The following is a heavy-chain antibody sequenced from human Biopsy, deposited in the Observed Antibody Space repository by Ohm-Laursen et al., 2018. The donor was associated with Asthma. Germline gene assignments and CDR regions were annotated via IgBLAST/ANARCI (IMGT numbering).Heavy chain of an antibody. J-gene: IGHJ4*02. CDR3: ASDFPKDYVRYNFQF. D-gene: IGHD4-17*01. Sequence: GSLRLSCTASGFTFSDYYMSWIRQAQGKGLEWVSYISSSSSYTNYADSVKGRFTISRDNAKNSLYLQMSSLSSDDTAVYYCASDFPKDYVRYNFQFWGQGTLVTVSS. CDR1: GFTFSDYY. CDR2: ISSSSSYT. V-gene: IGHV3-11*03.